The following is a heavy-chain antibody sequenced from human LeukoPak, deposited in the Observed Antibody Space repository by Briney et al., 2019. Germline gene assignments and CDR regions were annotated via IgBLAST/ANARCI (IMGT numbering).Heavy chain of an antibody. CDR1: GFVFSNYW. J-gene: IGHJ4*02. CDR2: IKPDGTEK. CDR3: ARDMGSSGHDY. D-gene: IGHD1-26*01. Sequence: GGSLRLSCAASGFVFSNYWMSWVRQAPGKGLEWVANIKPDGTEKYYVDSLKGRFTISRDNAKNSLYLQMSSLRAGDTAVYYCARDMGSSGHDYWGQGTLVTVSS. V-gene: IGHV3-7*01.